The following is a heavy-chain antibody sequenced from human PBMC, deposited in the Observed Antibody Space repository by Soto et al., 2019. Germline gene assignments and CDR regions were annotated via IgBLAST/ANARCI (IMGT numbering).Heavy chain of an antibody. CDR3: ARVLVPGSSWQNYYYYGMDV. CDR1: GGSISSGDYY. D-gene: IGHD6-13*01. CDR2: IYYSGST. Sequence: PSETLSLTCTVSGGSISSGDYYWSWIRQPPGKGLEWIGYIYYSGSTNYNPSLKSRVTISVDTSKNQFSLKLSSVTAADTAVYYCARVLVPGSSWQNYYYYGMDVWGQGTTVTVSS. J-gene: IGHJ6*02. V-gene: IGHV4-61*08.